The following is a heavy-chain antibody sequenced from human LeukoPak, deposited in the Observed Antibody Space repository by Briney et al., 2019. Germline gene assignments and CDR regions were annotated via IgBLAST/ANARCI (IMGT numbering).Heavy chain of an antibody. Sequence: GGSLRLSCAASGFTFSSYAMSWVRQAPGKGLEWVSAISGSGGSTYYADSVKGRFTISRDNSKNTLYLQMNSLRAEDTAVYYRAGERYYYDSSGEGDYWGQGTLVTVSS. CDR1: GFTFSSYA. V-gene: IGHV3-23*01. CDR3: AGERYYYDSSGEGDY. CDR2: ISGSGGST. J-gene: IGHJ4*02. D-gene: IGHD3-22*01.